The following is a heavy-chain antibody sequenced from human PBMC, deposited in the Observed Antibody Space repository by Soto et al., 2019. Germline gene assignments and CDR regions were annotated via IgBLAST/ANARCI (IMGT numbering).Heavy chain of an antibody. CDR1: GGSISSSSYY. D-gene: IGHD3-16*02. Sequence: QLQLQESGPGLVKPSETLSLTCTVSGGSISSSSYYWGWIRQPPGKGLEWIGSIYYSGSTYYNPSLKSRVTSSVDASKNQFPLELSSVTAANTAVYYCASAAGMGVIRYNWFEPWGQGTLVTVSS. V-gene: IGHV4-39*01. CDR2: IYYSGST. J-gene: IGHJ5*02. CDR3: ASAAGMGVIRYNWFEP.